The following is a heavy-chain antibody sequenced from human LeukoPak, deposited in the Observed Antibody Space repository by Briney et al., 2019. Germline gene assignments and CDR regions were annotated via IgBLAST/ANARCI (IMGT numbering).Heavy chain of an antibody. D-gene: IGHD6-19*01. V-gene: IGHV3-66*01. CDR2: IYSGGST. CDR1: GFSVSSNY. J-gene: IGHJ4*02. CDR3: ARGVALHSDGWTPPVY. Sequence: GGSLRLSCAASGFSVSSNYMSWVRQAPGKGLEWDSVIYSGGSTYYVDSVKGRFTISRDNSKNTLYLQMNSLRAEDTGVYYCARGVALHSDGWTPPVYWGQGTLVTVSS.